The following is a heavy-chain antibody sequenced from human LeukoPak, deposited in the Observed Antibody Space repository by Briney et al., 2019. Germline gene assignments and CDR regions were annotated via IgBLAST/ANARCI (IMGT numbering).Heavy chain of an antibody. D-gene: IGHD3-22*01. CDR1: GFTFSSYA. J-gene: IGHJ4*02. Sequence: GSLRLSCAASGFTFSSYAMSWVRQAPGKGLEWVSAISGSGGSTYYADSVKGRFTISRDNSKNTLYLQMNSLRAEDTAVYYCAKQPAYYYDSSGYHHFDYWGQGTLVTVSS. CDR2: ISGSGGST. CDR3: AKQPAYYYDSSGYHHFDY. V-gene: IGHV3-23*01.